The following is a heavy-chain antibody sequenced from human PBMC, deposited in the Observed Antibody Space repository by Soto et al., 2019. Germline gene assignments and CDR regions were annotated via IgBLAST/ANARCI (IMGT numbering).Heavy chain of an antibody. V-gene: IGHV3-7*01. CDR3: ARDKGYLDS. D-gene: IGHD2-2*01. Sequence: EVQLVESGGGLVQPGGSLRLSCAASRFTFSSYWMSWVRQAPGKGLEWVANINPGGSEKFYVDSVKGRFTISRDNAKNSLYLQMDSLRAEDTAVYYCARDKGYLDSWGQGTLDTVSS. CDR2: INPGGSEK. J-gene: IGHJ4*02. CDR1: RFTFSSYW.